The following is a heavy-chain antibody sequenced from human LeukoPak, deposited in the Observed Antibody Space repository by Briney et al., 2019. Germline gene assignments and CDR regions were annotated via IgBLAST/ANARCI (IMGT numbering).Heavy chain of an antibody. Sequence: ASVKVSCKASGYTFASYDINWVRQATGQGLEWMGWMNPNSGNTGYAQKFQGRVTMTRDTSTSTVYMELSSLRSEDTAVYYCARDGDSSGYQNYWGQGTLVAVSS. J-gene: IGHJ4*02. CDR3: ARDGDSSGYQNY. CDR2: MNPNSGNT. V-gene: IGHV1-8*02. D-gene: IGHD3-22*01. CDR1: GYTFASYD.